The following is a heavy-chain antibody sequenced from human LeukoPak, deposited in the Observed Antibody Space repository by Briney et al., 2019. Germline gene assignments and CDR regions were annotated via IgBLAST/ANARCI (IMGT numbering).Heavy chain of an antibody. CDR1: GGSFSGYY. D-gene: IGHD6-19*01. CDR3: ARDVIAVAGTEYYFDY. V-gene: IGHV4-4*07. Sequence: PSETLSLTRAVYGGSFSGYYWSWIRQPAGKGLEWIGRIYTSGSTNYNPSLKSRVTMSVDTSKNQFSLKLSSVTAADTAVYYCARDVIAVAGTEYYFDYWGQGTLVTVSS. J-gene: IGHJ4*02. CDR2: IYTSGST.